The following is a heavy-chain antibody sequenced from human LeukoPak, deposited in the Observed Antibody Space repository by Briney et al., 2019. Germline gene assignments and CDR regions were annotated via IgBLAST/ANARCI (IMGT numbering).Heavy chain of an antibody. J-gene: IGHJ5*02. V-gene: IGHV4-30-2*01. Sequence: SETLSLTCTVSGGSISSGGYYWSWIRQPPGKGLEWIGYIYHSGSTYYNPSLKSRVTISVDRSKNQFSLKLSSVTAADTAVYYCAREYTGWYYGPFDPWGQGTLVTVSS. CDR2: IYHSGST. D-gene: IGHD3-10*01. CDR3: AREYTGWYYGPFDP. CDR1: GGSISSGGYY.